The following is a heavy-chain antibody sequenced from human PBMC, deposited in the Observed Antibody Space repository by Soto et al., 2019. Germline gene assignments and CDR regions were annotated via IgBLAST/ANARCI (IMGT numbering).Heavy chain of an antibody. CDR2: IHSGDSDT. CDR3: PRNNGHSSSWFEGWFDP. J-gene: IGHJ5*02. V-gene: IGHV5-51*01. CDR1: GYSFTNYW. D-gene: IGHD6-13*01. Sequence: PGESLKISCQGSGYSFTNYWVGWVRQIPGRGLEWMGIIHSGDSDTRYSPFFQGQVTISADKSISTAYLQWSSLKASDTAMYYCPRNNGHSSSWFEGWFDPWGQGHLVTVSP.